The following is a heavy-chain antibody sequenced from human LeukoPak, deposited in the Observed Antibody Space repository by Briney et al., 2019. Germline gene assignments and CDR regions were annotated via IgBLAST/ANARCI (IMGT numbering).Heavy chain of an antibody. V-gene: IGHV3-13*01. CDR1: GFTFSSYD. D-gene: IGHD6-13*01. CDR2: IGTAGDT. J-gene: IGHJ6*02. Sequence: GGSLRLSCAASGFTFSSYDMHWVRHATGKGLEWVSAIGTAGDTYYPGSVKGRFTISRENAKNSLYLQMNSLRAGDTAVYYCARAAAGGYYYYGMDVWGQGTTVTVSS. CDR3: ARAAAGGYYYYGMDV.